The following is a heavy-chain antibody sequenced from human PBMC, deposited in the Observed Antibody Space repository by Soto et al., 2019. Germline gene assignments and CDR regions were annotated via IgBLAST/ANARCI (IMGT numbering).Heavy chain of an antibody. CDR3: ASTHRKTTVTTYLNY. D-gene: IGHD4-17*01. J-gene: IGHJ4*02. V-gene: IGHV3-48*02. CDR1: GFTFSSYS. Sequence: GGSLRLSCAASGFTFSSYSMNWVRQAPGKGLEWVSYISSSSSTIYYADSVKGRFTISRDNAKNSLYLQMNSLRDEDTAVYYCASTHRKTTVTTYLNYWGQGTLVTVSS. CDR2: ISSSSSTI.